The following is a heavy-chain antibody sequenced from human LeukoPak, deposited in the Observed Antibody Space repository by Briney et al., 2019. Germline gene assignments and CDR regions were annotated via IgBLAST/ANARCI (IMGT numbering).Heavy chain of an antibody. Sequence: SETLSLTCTVSGGSISSYYWSWIRQPPGKGLEWIGSIYYSGSTYYNPSLKSRVTMSVDTSKNQFSLKLSSVTAADTAVYYCANVWGGPRAFDIWGRGTMVTVSS. CDR2: IYYSGST. CDR1: GGSISSYY. V-gene: IGHV4-59*04. D-gene: IGHD3-16*01. CDR3: ANVWGGPRAFDI. J-gene: IGHJ3*02.